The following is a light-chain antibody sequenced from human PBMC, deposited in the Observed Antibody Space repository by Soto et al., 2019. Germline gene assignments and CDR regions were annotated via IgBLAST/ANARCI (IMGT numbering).Light chain of an antibody. Sequence: DIQMTQSPSTLSASVGDRVTITCRTSQSISDWLAWYQQKPGKAPNLLIYKASSLEGGVPSRFSGSGSGTAFTLTISSLQPDDFATYYCQQYNSYSLTFGGGTKVEIK. V-gene: IGKV1-5*03. CDR1: QSISDW. CDR3: QQYNSYSLT. CDR2: KAS. J-gene: IGKJ4*01.